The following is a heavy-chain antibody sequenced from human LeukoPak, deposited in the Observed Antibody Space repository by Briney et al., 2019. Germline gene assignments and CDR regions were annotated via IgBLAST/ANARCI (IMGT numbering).Heavy chain of an antibody. D-gene: IGHD6-19*01. V-gene: IGHV5-51*01. CDR1: GYNFTIYW. J-gene: IGHJ4*02. Sequence: GESLKISCKGSGYNFTIYWIGWVRQMPGKGLEWMGMIYPSDSDTKYSPSFQGQVTISADKSISTAYLQWSSLKASDTALYYCARQSPAGIDWGQGTLVSVSS. CDR3: ARQSPAGID. CDR2: IYPSDSDT.